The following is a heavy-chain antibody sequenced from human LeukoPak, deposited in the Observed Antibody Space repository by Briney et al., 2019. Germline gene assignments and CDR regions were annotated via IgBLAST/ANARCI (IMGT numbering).Heavy chain of an antibody. Sequence: GGSLQISGQGSGSIFTSYWIGGGRQVPGKGGEGMGIIYPDDSDSRYSPSFEGQVTISADRSINTAYLQWSSLKASDSAMYYCARLYYYDSSNYYSPDWGQGTLVTVSS. D-gene: IGHD3-22*01. CDR1: GSIFTSYW. CDR3: ARLYYYDSSNYYSPD. J-gene: IGHJ4*02. V-gene: IGHV5-51*01. CDR2: IYPDDSDS.